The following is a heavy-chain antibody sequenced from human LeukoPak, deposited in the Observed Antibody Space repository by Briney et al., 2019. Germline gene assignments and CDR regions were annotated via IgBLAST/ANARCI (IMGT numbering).Heavy chain of an antibody. D-gene: IGHD6-13*01. V-gene: IGHV4-39*01. CDR2: IYYSGST. Sequence: SETLSLTCTVSGGSISSSSYYWGWIRQPPGKGLEWIGSIYYSGSTYYNPSLKSRVTISVDTSKNQFSLKLSSVTAADTAVYYCASYSSSWYEHAAYFDYWGQGTLVTVSS. CDR1: GGSISSSSYY. CDR3: ASYSSSWYEHAAYFDY. J-gene: IGHJ4*02.